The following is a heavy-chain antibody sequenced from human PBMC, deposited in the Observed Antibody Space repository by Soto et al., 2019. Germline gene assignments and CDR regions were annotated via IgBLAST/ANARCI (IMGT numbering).Heavy chain of an antibody. CDR1: EFTFSSYA. CDR3: ARPIPRWSYHYGMDV. J-gene: IGHJ6*02. V-gene: IGHV3-30*04. CDR2: ISFDGKNE. D-gene: IGHD2-15*01. Sequence: GGSLRLSCAASEFTFSSYAMHWVRQAPGRGLEWVALISFDGKNEYYADSVKGLFTIARDNSRNMVYLEMNGLRPDDTATYFCARPIPRWSYHYGMDVWGHGTTVTVSS.